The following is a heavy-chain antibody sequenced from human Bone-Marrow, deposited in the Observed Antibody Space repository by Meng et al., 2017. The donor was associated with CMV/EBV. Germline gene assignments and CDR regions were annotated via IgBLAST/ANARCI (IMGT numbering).Heavy chain of an antibody. D-gene: IGHD4-23*01. J-gene: IGHJ4*02. CDR1: GGTFSSYA. CDR2: IIPILGIA. CDR3: ARDGPLYGGEDHGCDY. V-gene: IGHV1-69*10. Sequence: SVKVSCKASGGTFSSYAISWVRQAPGQGLEWMGGIIPILGIANYAQKFQGRVTMTTDTSTSTAYMEMRSLRSDDTAVYYCARDGPLYGGEDHGCDYWGQGTLVIVAS.